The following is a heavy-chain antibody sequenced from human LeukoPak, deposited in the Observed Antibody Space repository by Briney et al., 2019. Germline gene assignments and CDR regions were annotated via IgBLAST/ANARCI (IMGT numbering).Heavy chain of an antibody. Sequence: GSLRLSCAASGFTFKTYGMHWVRQAPGKGLDWVAFIEKDGSNKYYADSVKGRFTVSRDNSKNRLYLQMNSLRPEETALYYCAKDLEQWPAVPEYWGQGTLVTVSS. D-gene: IGHD6-19*01. V-gene: IGHV3-30*02. CDR1: GFTFKTYG. CDR2: IEKDGSNK. J-gene: IGHJ4*02. CDR3: AKDLEQWPAVPEY.